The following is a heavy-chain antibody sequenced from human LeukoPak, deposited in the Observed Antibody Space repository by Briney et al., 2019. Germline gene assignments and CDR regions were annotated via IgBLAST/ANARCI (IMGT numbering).Heavy chain of an antibody. J-gene: IGHJ4*02. CDR2: ISSSSSTI. D-gene: IGHD3-10*01. V-gene: IGHV3-48*04. CDR3: ALNEGVRGVDY. CDR1: GFTFSSYS. Sequence: PGGSLRLSCAASGFTFSSYSMNWVRQAPGKGLEWVSYISSSSSTIYYADSVKGRFTISRDNAKNSLYLQMNSLRAEDTAVYYCALNEGVRGVDYWGQGTLVTVSS.